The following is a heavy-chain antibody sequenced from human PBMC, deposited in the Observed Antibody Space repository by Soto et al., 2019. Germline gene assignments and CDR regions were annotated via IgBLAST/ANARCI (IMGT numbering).Heavy chain of an antibody. CDR3: AKAKDPTSATPTRPFDY. CDR2: ITDGAVST. CDR1: AFTFSSYA. V-gene: IGHV3-23*01. J-gene: IGHJ4*02. Sequence: GGSLRLSCAASAFTFSSYAMTWVRQAPGKGLEWVSSITDGAVSTFFAVSVKGRFTISRDNSKITLHLHMNSLRAEDTAIYYCAKAKDPTSATPTRPFDYWGRGTLVTVSS. D-gene: IGHD6-25*01.